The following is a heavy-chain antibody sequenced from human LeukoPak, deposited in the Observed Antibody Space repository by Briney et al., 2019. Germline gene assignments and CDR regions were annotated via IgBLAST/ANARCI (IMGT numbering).Heavy chain of an antibody. V-gene: IGHV4-34*01. CDR3: ARDGYNFGSFDY. J-gene: IGHJ4*02. D-gene: IGHD5-24*01. Sequence: SETLSLTCSVFGGSISSYYWSWIRQPPGKGLEWIGETNQRGETSNNPSLKSRVTISLDTSKNQFSLKLSSVTAADTSVYFCARDGYNFGSFDYWGQGILVTVSS. CDR1: GGSISSYY. CDR2: TNQRGET.